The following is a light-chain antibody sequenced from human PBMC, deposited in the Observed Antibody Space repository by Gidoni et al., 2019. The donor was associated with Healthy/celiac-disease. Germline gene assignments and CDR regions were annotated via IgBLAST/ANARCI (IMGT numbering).Light chain of an antibody. J-gene: IGKJ2*01. CDR2: KAS. V-gene: IGKV1-5*03. Sequence: DIQMTQSPSTLSASVGDRVTITCRASQSISSWLAWYQKKPGKAPKLLIYKASSLESGVPSRFSGSGSGTEFTLTISSLQPDDFATYYCQQYNSFPNTFXQXTKLDIK. CDR3: QQYNSFPNT. CDR1: QSISSW.